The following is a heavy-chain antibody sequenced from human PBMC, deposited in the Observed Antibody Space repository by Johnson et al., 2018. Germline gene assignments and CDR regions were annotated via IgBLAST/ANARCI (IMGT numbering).Heavy chain of an antibody. Sequence: QVQLVESGGGVVQPGRSLRLSCAASGFTFSNFAMHWVRQAPGKGLEWVSVIYSGGRTYYADSVKGRFTISRDNSKNTLDLQKNSLRAEDTAVYYCAGWGFVDHPDYYYYMDVWGKGTTVTVSS. CDR2: IYSGGRT. CDR3: AGWGFVDHPDYYYYMDV. D-gene: IGHD3-10*01. CDR1: GFTFSNFA. V-gene: IGHV3-NL1*01. J-gene: IGHJ6*03.